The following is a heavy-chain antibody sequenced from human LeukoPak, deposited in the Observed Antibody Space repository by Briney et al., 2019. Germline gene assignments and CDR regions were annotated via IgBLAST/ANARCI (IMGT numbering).Heavy chain of an antibody. J-gene: IGHJ4*02. CDR3: AGGYYYGSGSKYFDY. CDR1: GGSFSGYY. D-gene: IGHD3-10*01. Sequence: PSETLSLTCAVYGGSFSGYYWSWIRQPPGKGLEWIGEINHSGSTNYNPSLKSRVTISVDTSKNQFSLKLSSVTAADTAVYYCAGGYYYGSGSKYFDYWGQGTLVTVSS. V-gene: IGHV4-34*01. CDR2: INHSGST.